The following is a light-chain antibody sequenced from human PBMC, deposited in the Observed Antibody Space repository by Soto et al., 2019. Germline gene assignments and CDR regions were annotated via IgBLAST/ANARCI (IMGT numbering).Light chain of an antibody. J-gene: IGKJ1*01. V-gene: IGKV1-5*01. CDR3: QQYNAYPWT. CDR2: DAS. CDR1: QSISSW. Sequence: DIQMTQSPSTLSASVVDRVTITCRASQSISSWLAWYQQNPGKAPKLLMFDASSLDSGVPSRFSGSGSGTEFTLTISSLQPDDFATYYCQQYNAYPWTFCQGTKVEIK.